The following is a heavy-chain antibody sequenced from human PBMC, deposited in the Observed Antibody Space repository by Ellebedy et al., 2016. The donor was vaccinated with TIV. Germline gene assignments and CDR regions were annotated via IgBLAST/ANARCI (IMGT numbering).Heavy chain of an antibody. D-gene: IGHD1-26*01. J-gene: IGHJ4*02. CDR2: INHSGST. Sequence: SETLSLXXTIYGGSFSNYLWSWIRQPPGKGLEWIGDINHSGSTNYSPSLRSRVTISIDTSIHQFSLKLTSVTAADTAVYYCAGGRADVWELLAYWGQGTLATVSS. CDR1: GGSFSNYL. CDR3: AGGRADVWELLAY. V-gene: IGHV4-34*01.